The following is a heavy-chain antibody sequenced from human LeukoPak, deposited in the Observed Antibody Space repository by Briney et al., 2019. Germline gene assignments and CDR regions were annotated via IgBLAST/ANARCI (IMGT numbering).Heavy chain of an antibody. CDR3: AKDGTSGTWDS. CDR1: GFTFSRYA. D-gene: IGHD1-1*01. J-gene: IGHJ4*02. Sequence: GGSLRLSCAASGFTFSRYAMSWVRQAPGKGLEWVSAIGAGGGTTFYAGSVKGRFTISRDNSKSTLYLRMDSLRAEDTAVYYCAKDGTSGTWDSWGQGTLVTVSS. V-gene: IGHV3-23*01. CDR2: IGAGGGTT.